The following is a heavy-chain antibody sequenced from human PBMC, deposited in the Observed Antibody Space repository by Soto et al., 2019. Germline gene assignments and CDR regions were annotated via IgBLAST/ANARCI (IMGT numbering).Heavy chain of an antibody. Sequence: GGSLRLSCAASGFTFSSYWMHWVRQAPGKGLVWVSRINSDGSSTSYADSVKGRFTISRDNAKNTLYLQMNSLRAEDTAVYYCARGRKVGYYYYYMDVWGKGTTVTVSS. J-gene: IGHJ6*03. CDR1: GFTFSSYW. V-gene: IGHV3-74*01. CDR3: ARGRKVGYYYYYMDV. D-gene: IGHD2-2*01. CDR2: INSDGSST.